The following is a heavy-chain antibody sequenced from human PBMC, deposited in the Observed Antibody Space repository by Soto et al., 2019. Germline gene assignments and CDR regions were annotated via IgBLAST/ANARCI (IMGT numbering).Heavy chain of an antibody. J-gene: IGHJ4*02. CDR3: ATESGSTYGYFDY. D-gene: IGHD5-18*01. CDR2: ISGSGST. V-gene: IGHV4-30-4*01. Sequence: SETLSLTCTVCGGSVSSGGDYWSWVRQSPGKGLEWIGYISGSGSTGYNPSLKNRLTMSVDRSKNQFTLRLTSVTAADTAVYFCATESGSTYGYFDYWGQGTQVTVSS. CDR1: GGSVSSGGDY.